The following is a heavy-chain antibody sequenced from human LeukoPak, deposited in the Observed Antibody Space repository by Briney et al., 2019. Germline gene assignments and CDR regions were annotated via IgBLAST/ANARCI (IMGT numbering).Heavy chain of an antibody. D-gene: IGHD2-21*02. CDR2: INRRGHT. V-gene: IGHV3-43*01. CDR1: GFTFDRFT. J-gene: IGHJ4*02. CDR3: AKEVDCPSDCLFFHS. Sequence: GGSLRLSCAASGFTFDRFTIHWVRQIPGKGLEWVSLINRRGHTFYADSVRGRFTISRDNNRNSVFLQMDSLRPEDTALYHCAKEVDCPSDCLFFHSWGQGTLVTVSS.